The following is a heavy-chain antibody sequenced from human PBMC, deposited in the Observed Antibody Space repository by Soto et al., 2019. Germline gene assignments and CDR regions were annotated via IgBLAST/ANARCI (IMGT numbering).Heavy chain of an antibody. V-gene: IGHV3-53*01. CDR1: GFSVSNRY. J-gene: IGHJ4*02. CDR2: IYRGGVT. D-gene: IGHD3-10*01. Sequence: GGSLRLSCAASGFSVSNRYMSWVRQAPGRGLEWVSVIYRGGVTYYAESVKGRFTISRDNSNNTVYLQMNTLRPEDTAVYYCAREGGSYGPFDCWGQGTLVTVSS. CDR3: AREGGSYGPFDC.